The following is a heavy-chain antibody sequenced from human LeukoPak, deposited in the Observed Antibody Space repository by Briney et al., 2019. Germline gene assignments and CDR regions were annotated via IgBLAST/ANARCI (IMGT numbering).Heavy chain of an antibody. Sequence: ASVKVSCKASGYSFTGYYMHWVRQAPGQGLEWMGWIDPNSGATNSAQKFQGRVTMTRDTSISTAYMELGRLRSDDTAVYYCARKENSGPRRYFDYWGQGTLVTVSS. V-gene: IGHV1-2*02. D-gene: IGHD6-19*01. CDR2: IDPNSGAT. J-gene: IGHJ4*02. CDR1: GYSFTGYY. CDR3: ARKENSGPRRYFDY.